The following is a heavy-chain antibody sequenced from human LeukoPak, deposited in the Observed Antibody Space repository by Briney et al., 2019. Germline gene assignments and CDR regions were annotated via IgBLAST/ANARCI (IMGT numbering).Heavy chain of an antibody. CDR3: ATQTIAGQHPAAGTRYYGMDV. Sequence: PSETLSLTCGVSGGSISSSSYYWGWIRQPPGKGLEWIGNIYYSGSTYYNPSLKSRVTISVDTSKNQFSLKLSSVTAADTAVYYCATQTIAGQHPAAGTRYYGMDVWGQGTTVTVSS. D-gene: IGHD6-13*01. J-gene: IGHJ6*02. CDR1: GGSISSSSYY. CDR2: IYYSGST. V-gene: IGHV4-39*01.